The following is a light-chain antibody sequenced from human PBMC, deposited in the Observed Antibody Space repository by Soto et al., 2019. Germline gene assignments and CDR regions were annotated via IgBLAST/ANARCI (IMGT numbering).Light chain of an antibody. J-gene: IGLJ2*01. CDR3: SSYTSSSLVV. Sequence: QSALTQPASVSGSPGQSITISCTGTSSDVGGYNYVSWYQHHPGKAPKLIIYDVSNRPSGVSNRFSGSKSGNSASLTISGLQPEDEADYYCSSYTSSSLVVFGGGTKVTVL. CDR1: SSDVGGYNY. CDR2: DVS. V-gene: IGLV2-14*03.